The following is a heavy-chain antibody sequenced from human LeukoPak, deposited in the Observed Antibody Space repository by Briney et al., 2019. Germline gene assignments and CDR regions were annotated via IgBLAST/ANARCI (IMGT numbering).Heavy chain of an antibody. CDR1: GGSISNYY. Sequence: SETLSLTCTVSGGSISNYYWNWIRQPAGKGLESIGRIHISAGTNYSPSLKSRVTMSIDTSKNQFSLKLTSLTAADTAVYYWARDGVPIAAAGHLDYWGQGTLVTVSS. CDR2: IHISAGT. V-gene: IGHV4-4*07. D-gene: IGHD6-13*01. CDR3: ARDGVPIAAAGHLDY. J-gene: IGHJ4*02.